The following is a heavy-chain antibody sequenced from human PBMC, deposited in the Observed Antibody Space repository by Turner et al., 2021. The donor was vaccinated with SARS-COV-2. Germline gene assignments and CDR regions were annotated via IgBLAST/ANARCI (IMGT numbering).Heavy chain of an antibody. Sequence: QVQLVQSGAEVKKPGASVKVSCKASGYTFTGYYMHWVRQAPGQGLEWSGWINPNSGGTNYEQKCQGRVTMTRDTSISTAYMELSRLRSDDTAVYYCARGGLYYYDRSAYFNSHPDYWGQGTLVTVSS. D-gene: IGHD3-22*01. CDR2: INPNSGGT. CDR1: GYTFTGYY. J-gene: IGHJ4*02. CDR3: ARGGLYYYDRSAYFNSHPDY. V-gene: IGHV1-2*02.